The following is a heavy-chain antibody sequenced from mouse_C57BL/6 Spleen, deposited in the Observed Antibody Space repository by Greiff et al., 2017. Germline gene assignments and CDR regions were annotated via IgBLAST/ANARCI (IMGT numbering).Heavy chain of an antibody. V-gene: IGHV1-76*01. CDR3: ARGDYYGSVDY. CDR1: GYTFTDYY. CDR2: IYPGSGNT. D-gene: IGHD1-1*01. Sequence: VQLQESGAELVRPGASVKLSCKASGYTFTDYYINWVKQRPGQGLEWIARIYPGSGNTYYNEKFKGKATLTAEKSSSTAYMQLSSLTSEDSAVYFCARGDYYGSVDYWGQGTTLTVSS. J-gene: IGHJ2*01.